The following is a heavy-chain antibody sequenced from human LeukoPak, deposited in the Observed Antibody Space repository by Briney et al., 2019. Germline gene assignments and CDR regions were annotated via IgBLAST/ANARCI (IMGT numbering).Heavy chain of an antibody. CDR3: ARIVGPKTAGDY. CDR2: ISAYNGNT. J-gene: IGHJ4*02. V-gene: IGHV1-18*01. CDR1: VYTFTSYG. Sequence: ASVKVSCKASVYTFTSYGISWVRQAPGQGLEWMGWISAYNGNTNYAQKLQGRATMTTDTSTSTAYMELRSLRSDDTAVYYCARIVGPKTAGDYWGQGTLVTVSS. D-gene: IGHD2-21*01.